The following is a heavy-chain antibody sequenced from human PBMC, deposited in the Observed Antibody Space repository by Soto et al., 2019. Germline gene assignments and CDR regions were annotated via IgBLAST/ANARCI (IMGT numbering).Heavy chain of an antibody. D-gene: IGHD1-26*01. V-gene: IGHV4-59*01. CDR3: ARGRGGTYDAFDI. CDR1: GGSMSRYF. Sequence: SETLSLTCTVSGGSMSRYFWSCIRQPPGKGLEWIGYIYYSGTTNYNPSLKSRVTTSLDTPKNQFSLKLVSLTAADTAFYYCARGRGGTYDAFDIWGPGTLVNVSS. J-gene: IGHJ3*02. CDR2: IYYSGTT.